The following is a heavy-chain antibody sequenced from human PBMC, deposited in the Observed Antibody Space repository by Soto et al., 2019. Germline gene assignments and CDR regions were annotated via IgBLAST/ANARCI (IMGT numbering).Heavy chain of an antibody. J-gene: IGHJ6*03. D-gene: IGHD2-2*01. CDR2: IWYDGSNK. CDR3: ARDGQYQLPERPHYYYYYMDV. CDR1: GFTFSSYG. Sequence: QVQLVESGGGVVQPGRSLRLSCAASGFTFSSYGMHWVRQAPGKGLEWVAVIWYDGSNKYYADSVKGRFTISRDNSKNTLYLQMNSLRAEDTAVYYCARDGQYQLPERPHYYYYYMDVWGKGTTVTVSS. V-gene: IGHV3-33*01.